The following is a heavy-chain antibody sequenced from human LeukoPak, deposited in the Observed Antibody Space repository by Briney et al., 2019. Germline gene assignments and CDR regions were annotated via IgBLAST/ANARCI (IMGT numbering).Heavy chain of an antibody. CDR1: GFTLTSYG. V-gene: IGHV3-30*18. CDR3: AKGRRAGFVDY. Sequence: GGSLRLSCAASGFTLTSYGMHWVRQAPGEGLEWVAVITNDGSRQFYADSVKGRFTVSRDNSKSLLFLQMESLRHDDTGIYYCAKGRRAGFVDYWGQGALVTVSS. D-gene: IGHD5-24*01. CDR2: ITNDGSRQ. J-gene: IGHJ4*02.